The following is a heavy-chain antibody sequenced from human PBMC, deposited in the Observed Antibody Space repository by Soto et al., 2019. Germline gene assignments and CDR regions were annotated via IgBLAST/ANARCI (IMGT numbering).Heavy chain of an antibody. CDR3: AKDADSSFYFDY. CDR1: GFTFSSYA. D-gene: IGHD2-15*01. V-gene: IGHV3-23*01. Sequence: SGGSLRLSCAASGFTFSSYAMSWVRQAPGKELEWVSAISGSGGSTYYADSVKGRFTISRDNSKNTLYLQMNSLRAEDTAVYYCAKDADSSFYFDYWGQGTLVTVSS. CDR2: ISGSGGST. J-gene: IGHJ4*02.